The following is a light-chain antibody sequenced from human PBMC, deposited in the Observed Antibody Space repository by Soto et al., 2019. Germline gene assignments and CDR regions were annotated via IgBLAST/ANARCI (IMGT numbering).Light chain of an antibody. CDR2: EVN. CDR3: TSYAGGNNV. J-gene: IGLJ1*01. CDR1: SSDVGGYNY. V-gene: IGLV2-8*01. Sequence: QSALTQPPSASGSPGQSVTISCTGTSSDVGGYNYVSWYQQHPGKVPKLMVYEVNKRPSGVPDRFSCSKSGNTASLTVSGLHAEDEADYYCTSYAGGNNVFGTGTKLTVL.